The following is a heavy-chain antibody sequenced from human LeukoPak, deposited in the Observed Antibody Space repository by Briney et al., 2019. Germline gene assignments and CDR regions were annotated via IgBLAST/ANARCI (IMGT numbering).Heavy chain of an antibody. V-gene: IGHV3-21*01. J-gene: IGHJ5*02. CDR2: ISSISNYI. D-gene: IGHD2-8*01. Sequence: PGGSLRLSCAASGFTFSTYSMNWVRQAPGKGLEWVSSISSISNYIYYTDSVKGRFTISRDNAKNSLYLQMNSLRAEYTAVYYCARGSGVEHSWFDPWGQGTPVTVSS. CDR3: ARGSGVEHSWFDP. CDR1: GFTFSTYS.